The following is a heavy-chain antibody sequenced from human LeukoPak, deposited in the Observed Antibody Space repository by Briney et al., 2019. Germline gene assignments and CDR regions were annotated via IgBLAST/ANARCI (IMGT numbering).Heavy chain of an antibody. CDR1: GDSFSSYY. V-gene: IGHV4-59*01. Sequence: SETLSLTCAVYGDSFSSYYWSWIRQTPGKGLEWIGYIYYSGSTNYNPSLKSRVTISVDTSKNQFSLKLSSVTAADTAVYYCARAWGSLNSYGYLPDCWGQGTLVTVSS. CDR3: ARAWGSLNSYGYLPDC. CDR2: IYYSGST. D-gene: IGHD5-18*01. J-gene: IGHJ4*02.